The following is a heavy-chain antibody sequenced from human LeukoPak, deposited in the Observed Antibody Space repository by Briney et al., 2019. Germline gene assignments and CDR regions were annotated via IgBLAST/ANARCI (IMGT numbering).Heavy chain of an antibody. J-gene: IGHJ4*02. V-gene: IGHV3-23*01. CDR2: ISGSSGST. CDR1: GFTFSSYA. CDR3: AKEGGDGYNRYFDY. D-gene: IGHD5-24*01. Sequence: GGSLRLSCAASGFTFSSYAMSWVRQAPGKGLEGVSAISGSSGSTYYADSVKGRFTISRDNSKNTLYLQMNSLRAEDTAVYYCAKEGGDGYNRYFDYWGQGTLVTVSS.